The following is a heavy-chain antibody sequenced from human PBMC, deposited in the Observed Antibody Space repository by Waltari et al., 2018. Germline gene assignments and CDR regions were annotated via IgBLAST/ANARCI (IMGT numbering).Heavy chain of an antibody. V-gene: IGHV1-18*01. D-gene: IGHD3-3*01. CDR1: GYNFNTYG. CDR2: ISPYNDDT. Sequence: QVQLVQSGAEVKKPGASVTVACRASGYNFNTYGPTWVRPAPGQGLEWMGWISPYNDDTKYSKNFQGRISMTTDLTTRTAYMELRRLRADDTAVYYCARDFWSQTSGRELSLMDVWGKGTTVTVSS. CDR3: ARDFWSQTSGRELSLMDV. J-gene: IGHJ6*03.